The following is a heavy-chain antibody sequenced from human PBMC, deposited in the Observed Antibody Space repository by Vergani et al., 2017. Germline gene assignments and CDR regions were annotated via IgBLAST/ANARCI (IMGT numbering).Heavy chain of an antibody. CDR3: AKANPRNSGYDYLYYYHAMGV. CDR1: GFTFNYYA. Sequence: EVQLLESGGDLVQPGGSLRLSCAASGFTFNYYAMNWVRQAPGKGLEWVSGISGSGGRTYYAGSVKGRFTISRDSSKNTLYLQMNSLSAGDTAVYYCAKANPRNSGYDYLYYYHAMGVWGQGTTVTVSS. D-gene: IGHD5-12*01. V-gene: IGHV3-23*01. CDR2: ISGSGGRT. J-gene: IGHJ6*02.